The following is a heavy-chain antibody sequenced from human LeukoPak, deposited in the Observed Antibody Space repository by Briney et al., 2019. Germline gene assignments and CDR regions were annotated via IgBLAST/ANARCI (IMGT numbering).Heavy chain of an antibody. Sequence: GGSLRLSCAASGFTFSKYWMSWVRQAPGKGLEWVANINHDGSETYYVDSENGRFTISRDNAKNSLFLQMISLRAEDTAVYYCAREGIYGSSSPPGYWGQGTLVTVSS. CDR2: INHDGSET. CDR3: AREGIYGSSSPPGY. D-gene: IGHD6-6*01. CDR1: GFTFSKYW. V-gene: IGHV3-7*01. J-gene: IGHJ4*02.